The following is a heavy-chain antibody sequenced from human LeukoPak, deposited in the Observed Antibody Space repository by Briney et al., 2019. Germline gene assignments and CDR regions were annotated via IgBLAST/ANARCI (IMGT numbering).Heavy chain of an antibody. D-gene: IGHD2-2*01. CDR1: GGSFSGYY. CDR3: GGSPVVPAAFSFDY. Sequence: SETLSLTCAVYGGSFSGYYWSWIRQPPGKGLEWIGEINHSGSTNCNPSLKSRVTISVDTSKNQFSLKLSSVTAADTAVYYCGGSPVVPAAFSFDYWGQGTLVTVSS. CDR2: INHSGST. J-gene: IGHJ4*02. V-gene: IGHV4-34*01.